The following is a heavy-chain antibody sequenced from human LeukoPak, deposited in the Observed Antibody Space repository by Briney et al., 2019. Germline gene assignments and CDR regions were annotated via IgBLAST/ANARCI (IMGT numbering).Heavy chain of an antibody. V-gene: IGHV5-51*01. CDR1: GYSFTSYW. CDR3: ARRVQGGYDAFDI. J-gene: IGHJ3*02. D-gene: IGHD1-1*01. CDR2: IYPGESDT. Sequence: GESLKISCKGSGYSFTSYWIGWVRRMPGKGVEWMGIIYPGESDTRYSPSFQGQVTISADKSISTAYLQWSSLKASDTAMYYCARRVQGGYDAFDIWGQGTMVTVSS.